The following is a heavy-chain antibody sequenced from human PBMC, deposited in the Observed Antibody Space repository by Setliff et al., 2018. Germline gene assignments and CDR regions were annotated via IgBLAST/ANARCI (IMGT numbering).Heavy chain of an antibody. CDR1: GGTFSNSA. J-gene: IGHJ4*02. Sequence: SVKVSCKAFGGTFSNSAINWVRQAPGQGLEWMGGIIPIRGAADYAQKFQGRVTMTRDASIDTAFMHLSSLKSDDMAVYYCAREPYDYIWGSYRSPYFDHWGQGALVTVSS. D-gene: IGHD3-16*02. CDR3: AREPYDYIWGSYRSPYFDH. V-gene: IGHV1-69*05. CDR2: IIPIRGAA.